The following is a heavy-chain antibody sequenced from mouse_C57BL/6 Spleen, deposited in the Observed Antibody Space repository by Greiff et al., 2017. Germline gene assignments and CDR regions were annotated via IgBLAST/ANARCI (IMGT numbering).Heavy chain of an antibody. CDR3: AREGDYSNSYFDY. D-gene: IGHD2-5*01. V-gene: IGHV1-22*01. CDR2: INPNNGGT. Sequence: VQLKESGPELVKPGASVKMSCKASGYTFTDYNMHWVKQSHGKSLEWIGYINPNNGGTSYNQKFKGKATLTVNKSSSTAYMELRSLTSEDSAVYYCAREGDYSNSYFDYWGQGTTLTVSS. CDR1: GYTFTDYN. J-gene: IGHJ2*01.